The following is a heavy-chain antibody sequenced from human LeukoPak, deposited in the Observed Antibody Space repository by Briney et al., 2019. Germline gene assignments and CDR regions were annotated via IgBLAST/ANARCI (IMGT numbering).Heavy chain of an antibody. V-gene: IGHV3-23*01. J-gene: IGHJ6*02. CDR2: ISGTGSST. CDR3: AKVRTYFYHGLDV. CDR1: GFTFSSYA. Sequence: GGSLRLSCAASGFTFSSYAMSWVRQAPGKGLEWVSTISGTGSSTYYADSAKGRFTISRDNSKDTLFLQVDSLRAEDTAVYYCAKVRTYFYHGLDVWGQGTTVTVSS. D-gene: IGHD1-14*01.